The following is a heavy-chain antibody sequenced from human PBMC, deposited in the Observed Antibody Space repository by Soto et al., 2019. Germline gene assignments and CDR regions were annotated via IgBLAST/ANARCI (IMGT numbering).Heavy chain of an antibody. D-gene: IGHD4-17*01. J-gene: IGHJ4*02. CDR3: ARRVYADYGGFLDF. Sequence: PSETLSLTCDVSGDTISTGGYSWSWIRQPPGKGLEWIGDIYHSGSTYYNPSLKSRVTISVDRSKKQFSLRLTSVTAADTAVYYCARRVYADYGGFLDFWGQGTLVTVSS. CDR1: GDTISTGGYS. V-gene: IGHV4-30-2*01. CDR2: IYHSGST.